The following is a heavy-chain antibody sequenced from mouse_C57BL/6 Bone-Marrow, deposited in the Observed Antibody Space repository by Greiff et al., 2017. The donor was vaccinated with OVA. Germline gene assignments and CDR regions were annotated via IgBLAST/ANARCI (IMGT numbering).Heavy chain of an antibody. J-gene: IGHJ3*01. D-gene: IGHD2-12*01. CDR2: IYPRSGNT. Sequence: VQLQQSGAELARPGASVKLSCKASGYTFTSYGISWVKQRTGQGLEWIGEIYPRSGNTYYNEKFKGKATLTADKSSSTAYMELRSLTSEDPAVYFCARDYKGWFAYWGQGTLVTVSA. CDR3: ARDYKGWFAY. CDR1: GYTFTSYG. V-gene: IGHV1-81*01.